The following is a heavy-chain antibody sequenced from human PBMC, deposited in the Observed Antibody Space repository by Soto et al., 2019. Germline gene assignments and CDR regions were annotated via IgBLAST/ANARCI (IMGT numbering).Heavy chain of an antibody. J-gene: IGHJ6*02. CDR1: GFTFSSYA. D-gene: IGHD2-15*01. CDR2: ISYDGSNK. V-gene: IGHV3-30-3*01. CDR3: ARAGCDGGSCYTLVGLRYGMDV. Sequence: QVQLVESGGGVVQPGRSLRLSCAASGFTFSSYAMYWVRQAPGKGLEWVAVISYDGSNKYYADSVKGRFTISRDNSKNTLYLQMNRLRDEDTAVYYCARAGCDGGSCYTLVGLRYGMDVWGQGTTVTVSS.